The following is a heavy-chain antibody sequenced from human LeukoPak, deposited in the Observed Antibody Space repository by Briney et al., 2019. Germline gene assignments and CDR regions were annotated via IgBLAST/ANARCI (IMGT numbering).Heavy chain of an antibody. CDR1: GFTFSSYA. Sequence: PGRSLRLSCAASGFTFSSYAMHWVRQAPGKGLEWVAVISYDGSNKYYADSVKGRFTISRDNSKNTLYLQMNSLRAEDTAVYYCATWIAAAGPPFDYWGQGTLVTVSS. CDR3: ATWIAAAGPPFDY. CDR2: ISYDGSNK. D-gene: IGHD6-13*01. J-gene: IGHJ4*02. V-gene: IGHV3-30-3*01.